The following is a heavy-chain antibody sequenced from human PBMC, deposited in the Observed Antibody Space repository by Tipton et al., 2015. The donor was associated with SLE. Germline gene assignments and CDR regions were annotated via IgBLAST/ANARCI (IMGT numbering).Heavy chain of an antibody. CDR1: GGSFSDYF. Sequence: TLSLTCAVYGGSFSDYFWTWIRQSPGKGLEWIGDVNNSGSTDYHPSLKSRVTMSVDTSKNQFSLKLTSVTAADTALYYCARCTIFGVVRGSFDSWGQGTLVTVS. CDR2: VNNSGST. V-gene: IGHV4-34*01. J-gene: IGHJ4*02. CDR3: ARCTIFGVVRGSFDS. D-gene: IGHD3-3*01.